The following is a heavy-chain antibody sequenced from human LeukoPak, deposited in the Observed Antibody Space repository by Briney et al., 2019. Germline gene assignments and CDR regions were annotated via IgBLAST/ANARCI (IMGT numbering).Heavy chain of an antibody. V-gene: IGHV3-48*01. Sequence: GGSLRLSCAASGFTFSSYSMNWVRQAPGKWLEWVSYISSSSSTIYYADSVKGRFTISRDNAKNSLYLQMNSLRAEDTAVYYCARDSITIFGVVNPFDYWGQGTLVTVSS. D-gene: IGHD3-3*01. CDR3: ARDSITIFGVVNPFDY. J-gene: IGHJ4*02. CDR1: GFTFSSYS. CDR2: ISSSSSTI.